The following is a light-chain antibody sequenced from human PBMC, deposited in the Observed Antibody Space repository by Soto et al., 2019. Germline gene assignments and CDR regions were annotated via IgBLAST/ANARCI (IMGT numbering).Light chain of an antibody. CDR1: QSVSSSY. CDR3: QQYGSSGT. V-gene: IGKV3-20*01. Sequence: EIVLTQSPGTLSLSPGERATVSCRARQSVSSSYLAWYQQKPGQAPRLLIYGASSRATGIPDRFSGSGSGTDFTLTISRLEPQDFAVYYCQQYGSSGTFGQGTKVDIK. CDR2: GAS. J-gene: IGKJ1*01.